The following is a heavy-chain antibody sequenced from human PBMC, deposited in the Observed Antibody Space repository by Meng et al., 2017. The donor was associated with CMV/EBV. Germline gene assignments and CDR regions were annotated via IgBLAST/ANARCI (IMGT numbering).Heavy chain of an antibody. CDR3: ASSGPSSMRDIVVVPAAKRGAFDI. CDR1: GFTVSSNY. Sequence: GESLKISCAASGFTVSSNYMSWVRQAPGKGLGWVSVIYSGGSTYYADSVKGRFTISRDNSKNTLYLQMNSLRAEDTAVYYCASSGPSSMRDIVVVPAAKRGAFDIWGQGTMVTVSS. D-gene: IGHD2-2*01. CDR2: IYSGGST. V-gene: IGHV3-53*01. J-gene: IGHJ3*02.